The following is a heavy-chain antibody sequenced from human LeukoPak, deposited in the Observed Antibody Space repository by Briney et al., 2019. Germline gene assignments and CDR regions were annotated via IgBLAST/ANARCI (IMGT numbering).Heavy chain of an antibody. Sequence: GGSLRLSCAASGFTFSSYSMNWVRQAPGKGLEWVSSISSSSSYIYYADSVKGRFTISRDNAKNSLYLQMNSMRAEDTAVYYCARVLSCEVITGTTRFCGSRLGAFDIWGQGTMVTVSS. D-gene: IGHD1-14*01. V-gene: IGHV3-21*01. CDR3: ARVLSCEVITGTTRFCGSRLGAFDI. CDR2: ISSSSSYI. J-gene: IGHJ3*02. CDR1: GFTFSSYS.